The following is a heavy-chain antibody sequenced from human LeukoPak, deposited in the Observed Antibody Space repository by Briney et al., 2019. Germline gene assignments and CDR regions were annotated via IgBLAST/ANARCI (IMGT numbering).Heavy chain of an antibody. D-gene: IGHD2-8*01. J-gene: IGHJ1*01. V-gene: IGHV1-24*01. Sequence: ASVKVSCKVSGYTLTESSMHWVRQAPGKGLYWMGGFDPEDVETIYAQKFQGRVTMTEDTSTDTAHMELSSLRSEDTAVYYCATAPLTYCTNGVCYYFQHWGQGTLVTVSS. CDR2: FDPEDVET. CDR3: ATAPLTYCTNGVCYYFQH. CDR1: GYTLTESS.